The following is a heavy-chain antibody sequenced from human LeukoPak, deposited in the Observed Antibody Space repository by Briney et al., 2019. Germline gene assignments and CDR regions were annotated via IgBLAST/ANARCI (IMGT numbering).Heavy chain of an antibody. V-gene: IGHV1-2*02. CDR1: GYTFTGYY. CDR3: ARTGYSSSRRHAFDI. Sequence: ASVKVSCKASGYTFTGYYMHWVRQAPGQGLEWMGWINPNSGGANYAQKFQGRVTMTRDTSISTAYMELSRLRSDDTAVYYCARTGYSSSRRHAFDIWGQGTMVTVSS. D-gene: IGHD6-13*01. J-gene: IGHJ3*02. CDR2: INPNSGGA.